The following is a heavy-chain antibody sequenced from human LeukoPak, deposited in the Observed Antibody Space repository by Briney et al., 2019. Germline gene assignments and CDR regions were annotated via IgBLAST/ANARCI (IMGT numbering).Heavy chain of an antibody. V-gene: IGHV5-51*01. CDR2: IYPGDSDT. Sequence: GESLKISCKGSGYSFTSYWIDWVRQMPRKVLEWMGIIYPGDSDTRYSPSFQVQVTISADKSISTAYLQWSSLKASDTAKYYCARAGGMDVWGQGTTVTVSS. J-gene: IGHJ6*02. CDR1: GYSFTSYW. CDR3: ARAGGMDV.